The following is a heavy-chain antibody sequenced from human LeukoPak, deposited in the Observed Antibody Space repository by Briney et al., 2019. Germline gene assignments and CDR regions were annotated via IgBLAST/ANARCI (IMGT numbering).Heavy chain of an antibody. J-gene: IGHJ4*02. V-gene: IGHV1-2*02. CDR2: INPNSGGT. Sequence: ASVKVSCKASGYTFTGYYMHWVRQAPGQGLEWMGWINPNSGGTNYAQKFQGRVTMTRDTSISTAYMELSRLRSDDTAVYYCARVQAMIVVASYNFDYWGQGTLVTVSS. CDR3: ARVQAMIVVASYNFDY. D-gene: IGHD3-22*01. CDR1: GYTFTGYY.